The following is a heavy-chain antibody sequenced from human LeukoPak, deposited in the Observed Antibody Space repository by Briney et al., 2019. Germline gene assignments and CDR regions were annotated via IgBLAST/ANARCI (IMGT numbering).Heavy chain of an antibody. V-gene: IGHV3-30*02. Sequence: GGSLRLSCAASGFTFSSYGMHWVRQAPGKGLEWVAFIRYDGSNKYYADSVKGRFTISRDNSKNTLYLQMNSLRAEDTAVYYCAKDARYCSSTSCHGEWFDPWGQGTLVTVSS. CDR2: IRYDGSNK. CDR3: AKDARYCSSTSCHGEWFDP. D-gene: IGHD2-2*01. J-gene: IGHJ5*02. CDR1: GFTFSSYG.